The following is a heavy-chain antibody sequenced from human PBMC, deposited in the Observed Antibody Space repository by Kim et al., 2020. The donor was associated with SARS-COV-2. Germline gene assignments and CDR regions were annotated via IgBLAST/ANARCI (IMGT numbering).Heavy chain of an antibody. D-gene: IGHD3-10*01. J-gene: IGHJ6*01. Sequence: SETLSLTCTVYGGSINNYFWGWIRQPPGGGLEWIGTIYYSGSTYYNPSLKSRVTISADTSKNQFSLRLGSVTAADTAVYYCARLLPGVGADYYYYYGMDV. CDR3: ARLLPGVGADYYYYYGMDV. CDR1: GGSINNYF. CDR2: IYYSGST. V-gene: IGHV4-39*01.